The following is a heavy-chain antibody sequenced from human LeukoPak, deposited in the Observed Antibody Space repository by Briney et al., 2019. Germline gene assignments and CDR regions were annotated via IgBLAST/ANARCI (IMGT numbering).Heavy chain of an antibody. V-gene: IGHV4-38-2*01. J-gene: IGHJ4*02. Sequence: SETLSLTCAVSGYSISSGYYWGWIRQPPGKGLEWIGSIYHSGSTYYNPSFKSRVTISVDTSKNQFSLKLSSVTAADTAVYYCARRTYFDYWGQGTLVTVSS. CDR3: ARRTYFDY. CDR1: GYSISSGYY. CDR2: IYHSGST.